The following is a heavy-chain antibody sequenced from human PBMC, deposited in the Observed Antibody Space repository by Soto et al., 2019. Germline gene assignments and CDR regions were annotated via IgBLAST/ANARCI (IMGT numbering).Heavy chain of an antibody. D-gene: IGHD3-22*01. Sequence: QVQLVQSGAEVKKPGSSVKVSCKASGGTFGSYAISWVRQAPGQGLEWMGGIITIFGSANYAQKFQGRVTITADESTGTAYMELRSLRSDDTAVYYCAIAPRDSSGYTFDYWGQGTLVTVSS. CDR1: GGTFGSYA. J-gene: IGHJ4*02. CDR3: AIAPRDSSGYTFDY. CDR2: IITIFGSA. V-gene: IGHV1-69*01.